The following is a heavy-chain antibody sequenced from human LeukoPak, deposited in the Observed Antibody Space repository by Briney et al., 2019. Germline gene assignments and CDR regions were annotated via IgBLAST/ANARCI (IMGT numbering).Heavy chain of an antibody. Sequence: GGSLRLSCVGSGFTFRSHAMSWVRQAPEKGLESVSGIYENGGTTYYADSVKGRFSVSRDNSKNTLYLQMDSLRGEDTAVYYCAKDFRIGYSAHFDYWGQGALVTVSS. CDR2: IYENGGTT. J-gene: IGHJ4*02. D-gene: IGHD2-21*01. V-gene: IGHV3-23*01. CDR1: GFTFRSHA. CDR3: AKDFRIGYSAHFDY.